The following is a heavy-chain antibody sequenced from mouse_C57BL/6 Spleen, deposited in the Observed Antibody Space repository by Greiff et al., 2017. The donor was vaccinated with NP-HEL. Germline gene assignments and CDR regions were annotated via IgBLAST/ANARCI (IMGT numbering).Heavy chain of an antibody. V-gene: IGHV1-50*01. D-gene: IGHD1-3*01. Sequence: QVQLQQPGAELVKPGASVKLSCKASGYTFTSYWMQWVKQRPGQGLEWIGEIDPSDSYTNYNQKFKGKATLTVDTSSSTAYMQLSSLTSEDSAVYYCARVVAQDYAMDYWGQGTSVTVSS. CDR2: IDPSDSYT. CDR1: GYTFTSYW. J-gene: IGHJ4*01. CDR3: ARVVAQDYAMDY.